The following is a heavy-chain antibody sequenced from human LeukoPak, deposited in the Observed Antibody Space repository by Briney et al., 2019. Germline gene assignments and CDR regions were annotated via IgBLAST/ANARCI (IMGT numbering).Heavy chain of an antibody. J-gene: IGHJ3*01. V-gene: IGHV3-9*01. Sequence: GGSLRLSFTASGFKFDDYAMHWVRQTPGKGLEWVAAVSWNSGATGYGGSVKGRFTVSRDNTKNSLYLEMNSLATEDTAVYYCAKDRDSSGWHQGAFDVWGQGTLVTVSS. CDR1: GFKFDDYA. CDR2: VSWNSGAT. D-gene: IGHD6-19*01. CDR3: AKDRDSSGWHQGAFDV.